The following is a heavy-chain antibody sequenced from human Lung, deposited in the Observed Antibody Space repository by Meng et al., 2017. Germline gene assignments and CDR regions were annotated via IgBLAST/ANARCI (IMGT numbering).Heavy chain of an antibody. CDR3: ARDKPPNDV. J-gene: IGHJ2*01. CDR1: GFTFNTFA. V-gene: IGHV3-30*01. Sequence: VGLVGSGGGVVQPGVSLRFPFAAFGFTFNTFARHWVRQAPGKGLEWVSLMSFDGAQIYYSDSVRGRFTISRDNSKNTLYLQMNSLRAEDTAVYYCARDKPPNDVWGRGTLVTVSS. CDR2: MSFDGAQI.